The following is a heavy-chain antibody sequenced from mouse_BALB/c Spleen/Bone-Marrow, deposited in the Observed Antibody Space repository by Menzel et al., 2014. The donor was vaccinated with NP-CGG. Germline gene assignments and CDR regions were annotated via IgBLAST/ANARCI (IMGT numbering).Heavy chain of an antibody. V-gene: IGHV1-87*01. J-gene: IGHJ3*01. CDR2: IYPGDGDT. CDR1: GYTFTNYW. Sequence: VQLQQSGAELARPGASVKLSCKASGYTFTNYWLQWVKQRPGQGLEWIGAIYPGDGDTRYTQKFRGKATLTADKSSSTAYMQLSSLASEDSAFYYCARGGITTAPFAYWGKGTLVTVSA. D-gene: IGHD1-1*01. CDR3: ARGGITTAPFAY.